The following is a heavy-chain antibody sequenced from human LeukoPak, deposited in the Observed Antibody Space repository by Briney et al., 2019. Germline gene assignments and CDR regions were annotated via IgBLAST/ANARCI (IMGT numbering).Heavy chain of an antibody. CDR2: IYSGGST. D-gene: IGHD2-15*01. CDR3: ARGVLLDY. J-gene: IGHJ4*02. Sequence: GGSLRLSCADSGFIVSSNYVTWVRQAPGKGLEWVSIIYSGGSTYYADSVKGRFTISRDNFKKKLYLQMNSLRAEDTDVYYCARGVLLDYWGQGTLVTVSS. V-gene: IGHV3-66*01. CDR1: GFIVSSNY.